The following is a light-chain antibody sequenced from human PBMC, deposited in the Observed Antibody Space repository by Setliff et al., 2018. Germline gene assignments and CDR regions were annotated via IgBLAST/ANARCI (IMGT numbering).Light chain of an antibody. V-gene: IGLV2-8*01. CDR3: SSYAGNYIYV. J-gene: IGLJ1*01. CDR1: SSDVGGINH. Sequence: QSVLTQPPSASGSPGRSVTISCTRTSSDVGGINHVSWYQQHPGKAPRLMIFEVSKRPSGVPDRFSGSKSGNTASLTVSGLQAEDEADYYCSSYAGNYIYVFGTGTKVTVL. CDR2: EVS.